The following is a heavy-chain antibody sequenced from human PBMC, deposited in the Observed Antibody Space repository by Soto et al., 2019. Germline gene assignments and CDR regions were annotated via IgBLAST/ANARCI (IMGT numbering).Heavy chain of an antibody. CDR1: GGSISSGGYY. J-gene: IGHJ4*02. D-gene: IGHD6-6*01. CDR3: AREVSIAARVYFDY. Sequence: SETLSLTCTVSGGSISSGGYYWSWIRQHPGKGLEWIGYIYYSGSTYYNPSLKSRVTISVDTSKNQFSLKLSSVTAADTAVYYCAREVSIAARVYFDYWGQGTLVTVSS. V-gene: IGHV4-31*03. CDR2: IYYSGST.